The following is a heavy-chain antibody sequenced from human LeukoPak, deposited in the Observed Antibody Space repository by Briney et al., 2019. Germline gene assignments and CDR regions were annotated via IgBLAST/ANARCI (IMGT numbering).Heavy chain of an antibody. CDR3: AVSGYSLNYYGMDV. CDR1: GFTFSSYS. CDR2: ISSSSSYI. D-gene: IGHD3-3*01. Sequence: GSLRLSCAASGFTFSSYSMNWVRQAPGKGREWVSSISSSSSYIYYADSVKGRFTISRDNAKNSLYLQMNSLRAEDTAVYYCAVSGYSLNYYGMDVWGQGTTVTVSS. V-gene: IGHV3-21*01. J-gene: IGHJ6*02.